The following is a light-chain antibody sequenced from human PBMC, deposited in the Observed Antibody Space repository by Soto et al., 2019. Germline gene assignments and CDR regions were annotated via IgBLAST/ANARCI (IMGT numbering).Light chain of an antibody. CDR3: QTWVTGIRV. CDR1: SGHSSYA. Sequence: QPVLTQSPSASASLGASVKLTCTLSSGHSSYAIAWHQQQPEKGPRYLMKLNSDGSHKKGDGIPDRFSGSSSGAERYLTISSLQSEDEADYYCQTWVTGIRVFGGGTQLTVL. V-gene: IGLV4-69*01. CDR2: LNSDGSH. J-gene: IGLJ3*02.